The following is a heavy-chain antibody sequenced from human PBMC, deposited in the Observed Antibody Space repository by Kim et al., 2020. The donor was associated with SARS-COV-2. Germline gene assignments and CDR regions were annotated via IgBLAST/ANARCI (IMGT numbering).Heavy chain of an antibody. CDR3: ARDQLKAAGIYYYYGMDV. V-gene: IGHV4-31*02. D-gene: IGHD6-13*01. J-gene: IGHJ6*02. Sequence: LKSRVTISVDTSKNQFSLKLSSVTAADTAVYYCARDQLKAAGIYYYYGMDVWGQGTTVTVSS.